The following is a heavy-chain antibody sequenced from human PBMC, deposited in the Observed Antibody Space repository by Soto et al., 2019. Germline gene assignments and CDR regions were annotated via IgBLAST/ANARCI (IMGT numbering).Heavy chain of an antibody. Sequence: GGSLRLSCAASGFTFSSYVMHWVRQAPGKGLEWVALISNDGSNKYYADSVKGRFTISRDNSKNTLYLQMNSLRAEDTAVYYCARDQDYDSSDYWGQGTLVTVSS. D-gene: IGHD3-22*01. CDR2: ISNDGSNK. CDR3: ARDQDYDSSDY. J-gene: IGHJ4*02. V-gene: IGHV3-30-3*01. CDR1: GFTFSSYV.